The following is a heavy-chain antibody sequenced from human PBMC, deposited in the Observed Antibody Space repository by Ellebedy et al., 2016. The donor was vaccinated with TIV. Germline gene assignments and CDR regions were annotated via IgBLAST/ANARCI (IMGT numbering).Heavy chain of an antibody. J-gene: IGHJ5*02. CDR3: ARRGSIDWFDP. D-gene: IGHD2/OR15-2a*01. V-gene: IGHV5-51*01. CDR1: GYSFTSYW. CDR2: IYPGDSNP. Sequence: GESLKISCKGSGYSFTSYWIGWVRQMPGKGLEWLGIIYPGDSNPRYSPSFRGQVTIPADKSISTAYLQWNSLKASDTAMYYCARRGSIDWFDPWGQGTLVTVSS.